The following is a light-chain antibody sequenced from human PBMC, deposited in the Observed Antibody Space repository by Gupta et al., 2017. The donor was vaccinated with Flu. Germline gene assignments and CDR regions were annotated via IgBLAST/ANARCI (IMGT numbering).Light chain of an antibody. CDR1: SSDVGGYNY. V-gene: IGLV2-14*04. CDR3: SSYTSSSTLGV. J-gene: IGLJ1*01. Sequence: NAISCSGTSSDVGGYNYVSWYQQHPGKAPKLMIYDVTIRPSGVSDRFSGSKSGNTASLTISGLQAEDEADYYCSSYTSSSTLGVFGTGTKVTVL. CDR2: DVT.